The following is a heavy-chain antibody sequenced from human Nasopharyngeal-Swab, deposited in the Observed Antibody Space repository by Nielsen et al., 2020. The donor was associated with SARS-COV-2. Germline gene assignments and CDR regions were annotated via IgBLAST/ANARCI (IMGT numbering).Heavy chain of an antibody. CDR3: ARDLLWFGELSLEFGNGMDV. Sequence: SETLSLTCAISGDSVSSNSAAWNWIRQSPSRGLEWLGRTYYRSKWYNDYAVSVKSRITINPDTSKNQFSLQLNSVTPEDTAVYHCARDLLWFGELSLEFGNGMDVWGQGTTVTVSS. J-gene: IGHJ6*02. CDR2: TYYRSKWYN. CDR1: GDSVSSNSAA. V-gene: IGHV6-1*01. D-gene: IGHD3-10*01.